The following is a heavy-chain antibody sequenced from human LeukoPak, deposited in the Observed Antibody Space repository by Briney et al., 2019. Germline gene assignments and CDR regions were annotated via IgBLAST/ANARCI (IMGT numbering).Heavy chain of an antibody. CDR2: IKQDGSEK. V-gene: IGHV3-7*01. CDR3: ATDLGSSRPNF. CDR1: GFTFRSFE. J-gene: IGHJ4*02. D-gene: IGHD6-13*01. Sequence: GGSLRLSCAASGFTFRSFEMNWVRQGPTKGLEWVANIKQDGSEKYYVDSAKGRFTISRDNAKNSLYLQMNSLRAEDTAVYYCATDLGSSRPNFWGQGILVTVSS.